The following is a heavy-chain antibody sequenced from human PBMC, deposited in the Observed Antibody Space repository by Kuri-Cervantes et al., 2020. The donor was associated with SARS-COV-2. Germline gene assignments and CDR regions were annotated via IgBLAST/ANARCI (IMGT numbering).Heavy chain of an antibody. V-gene: IGHV3-7*01. CDR3: AREAFGYCSGGSCYSHY. D-gene: IGHD2-15*01. J-gene: IGHJ4*02. Sequence: GGSLRLSCAASGFTFSSYWMGWVRQAPGKGLEWVANIKQDGSEKYYVDSVKGRFTISRDNAKNSLYLQMNGLRAEDTAVYYCAREAFGYCSGGSCYSHYWGQGTLVTVSS. CDR2: IKQDGSEK. CDR1: GFTFSSYW.